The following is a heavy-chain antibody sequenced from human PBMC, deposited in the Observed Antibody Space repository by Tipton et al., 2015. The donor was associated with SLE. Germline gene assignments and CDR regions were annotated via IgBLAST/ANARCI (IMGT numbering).Heavy chain of an antibody. V-gene: IGHV4-34*01. J-gene: IGHJ5*02. D-gene: IGHD6-19*01. CDR3: ARAQWLVRWFDP. CDR1: GGSISSYY. Sequence: TLSLTCTVSGGSISSYYWSWIRQPPGKGLEWIGEINHSRSTNYNPSLKSRVTISVDTSKNQFSLNLSSVTAADTAVYYCARAQWLVRWFDPWGQGTLVTVSS. CDR2: INHSRST.